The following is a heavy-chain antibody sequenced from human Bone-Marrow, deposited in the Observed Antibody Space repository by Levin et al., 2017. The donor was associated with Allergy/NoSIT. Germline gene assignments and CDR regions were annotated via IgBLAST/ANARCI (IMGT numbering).Heavy chain of an antibody. CDR1: GFNFSVAW. CDR3: VTSLSGTYGGK. CDR2: IKSSNAGGTT. J-gene: IGHJ1*01. V-gene: IGHV3-15*01. D-gene: IGHD1-26*01. Sequence: GGSLRLSCATSGFNFSVAWMCWARQAPGKGLEWVGRIKSSNAGGTTEYAAPVKGRFTISRDDSKNMVYLQMDSLNTEDTAVYYCVTSLSGTYGGKWGQGTLVTVSS.